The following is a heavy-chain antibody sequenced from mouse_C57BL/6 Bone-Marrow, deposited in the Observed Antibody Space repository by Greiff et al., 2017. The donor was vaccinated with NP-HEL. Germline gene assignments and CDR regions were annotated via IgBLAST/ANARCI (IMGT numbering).Heavy chain of an antibody. CDR2: IRNKANGYTT. J-gene: IGHJ4*01. CDR3: ASSDLYAMDY. Sequence: EVKVVESGGGLVQPGGSLSLSCAASGFTFTDYYMSWVRQPPGKALEWLGFIRNKANGYTTEYSASVKGRFTISRDNSQSILYLQMNALRAEDSATYYCASSDLYAMDYWGQGTSVTVSS. CDR1: GFTFTDYY. V-gene: IGHV7-3*01.